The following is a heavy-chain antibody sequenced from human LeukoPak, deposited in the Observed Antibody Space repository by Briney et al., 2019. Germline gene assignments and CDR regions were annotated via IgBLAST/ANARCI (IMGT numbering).Heavy chain of an antibody. CDR2: ISYDGSKI. CDR3: AKVLYDFWSASPGTAFDI. D-gene: IGHD3-3*01. J-gene: IGHJ3*02. CDR1: GFTFSSYG. V-gene: IGHV3-30*18. Sequence: GGSLRLSCAASGFTFSSYGMHWVRQAPGKGLEWVAVISYDGSKIYYSDSVKGRFTISRDNSRNTVYLQMNSLRAEDTAVYYCAKVLYDFWSASPGTAFDIWGQGTMVTVSS.